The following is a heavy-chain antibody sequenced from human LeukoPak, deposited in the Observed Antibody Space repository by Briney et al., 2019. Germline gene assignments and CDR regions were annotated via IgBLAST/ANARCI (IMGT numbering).Heavy chain of an antibody. V-gene: IGHV3-23*01. CDR1: GFTFSNFA. Sequence: GGSLRLSCAASGFTFSNFAVSWVRQAPGKGLECVSAISGSGGSTYYADSVKGRFTISRDNSTNTLYLQMNSLRAEDTAVYYCAKSPAVDAAFDIWGQGTMVTVSS. D-gene: IGHD4-23*01. J-gene: IGHJ3*02. CDR2: ISGSGGST. CDR3: AKSPAVDAAFDI.